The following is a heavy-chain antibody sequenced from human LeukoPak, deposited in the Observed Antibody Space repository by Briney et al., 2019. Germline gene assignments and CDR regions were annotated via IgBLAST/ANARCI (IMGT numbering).Heavy chain of an antibody. CDR3: AKHGGRYFDS. J-gene: IGHJ4*02. CDR1: GGSMSTNTW. CDR2: TSHDGNA. V-gene: IGHV4-4*02. D-gene: IGHD4-23*01. Sequence: SDTLSLTCAVSGGSMSTNTWWSWVRQPPGNGLEWIGQTSHDGNADYTPSLKSRVTISVDKSKNQLSLKLNSVTAADSAVYYCAKHGGRYFDSWGQGTLVTVSS.